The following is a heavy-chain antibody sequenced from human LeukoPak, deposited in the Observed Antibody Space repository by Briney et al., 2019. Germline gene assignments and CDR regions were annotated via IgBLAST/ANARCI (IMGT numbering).Heavy chain of an antibody. CDR2: IYPDDPDT. CDR3: ASATGSYSYFDY. Sequence: ESLKISCMASGYSYTTHWIGWVRQMPGKGLEWKGIIYPDDPDTKYSPSFQGQVTISADKSLSTAFLQWSSLKASDTAMYYCASATGSYSYFDYWGQGTLVTVSS. V-gene: IGHV5-51*01. J-gene: IGHJ4*02. D-gene: IGHD1-26*01. CDR1: GYSYTTHW.